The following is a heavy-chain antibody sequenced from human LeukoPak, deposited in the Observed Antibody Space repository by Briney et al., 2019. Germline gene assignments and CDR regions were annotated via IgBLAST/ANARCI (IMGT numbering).Heavy chain of an antibody. CDR3: ARFRRLDYGDPNYFDF. V-gene: IGHV3-21*01. CDR2: ISSSSSYI. CDR1: GFTFSTYS. J-gene: IGHJ4*02. Sequence: PGGSLRLSCADSGFTFSTYSMNWVRQAPGKGLEWVSSISSSSSYIYYYADSVKGRFTISRDNAKNSLYLQMNSLRAEDTAVYYCARFRRLDYGDPNYFDFWGQGTLVTVSS. D-gene: IGHD4-17*01.